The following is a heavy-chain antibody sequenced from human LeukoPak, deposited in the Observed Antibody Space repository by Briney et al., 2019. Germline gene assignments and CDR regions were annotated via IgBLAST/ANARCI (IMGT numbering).Heavy chain of an antibody. CDR1: GGSSSSTIW. CDR3: SSESGAFYPFGY. J-gene: IGHJ4*02. V-gene: IGHV4-4*02. Sequence: SGTLSLTCVVSGGSSSSTIWWRWVRQPPGQGLEWIGEISLSGVTNYNPSLKSRVTMSLDRSKNHLSLTLTSVTAADTAVYYCSSESGAFYPFGYWGQGTLVTVSS. D-gene: IGHD1-26*01. CDR2: ISLSGVT.